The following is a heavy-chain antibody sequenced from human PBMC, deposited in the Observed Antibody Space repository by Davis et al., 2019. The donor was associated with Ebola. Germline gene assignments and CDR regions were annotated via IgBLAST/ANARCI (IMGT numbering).Heavy chain of an antibody. Sequence: PSETLSLTCAVYGGSFSGYYWSWIRQPPGKGLEWIGYIYYSGSTNYNPSLKSRVTISVDTSKNQFSLKLSSVTAADTAVYYCARVVVPAAIGGWFDPWGQGTLVTVSS. V-gene: IGHV4-59*01. J-gene: IGHJ5*02. CDR3: ARVVVPAAIGGWFDP. CDR1: GGSFSGYY. D-gene: IGHD2-2*02. CDR2: IYYSGST.